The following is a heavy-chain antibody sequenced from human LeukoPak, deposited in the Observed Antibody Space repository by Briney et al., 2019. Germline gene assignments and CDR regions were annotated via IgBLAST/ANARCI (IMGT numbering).Heavy chain of an antibody. CDR3: ARDLIRMNYYGSGSSVAFDI. CDR1: GGSISSYY. J-gene: IGHJ3*02. D-gene: IGHD3-10*01. Sequence: SETLSLTCTVSGGSISSYYWSWIRQPPGKGLEWIGYIYYSGSTYYNPSLKSRLTISLDTSKNQFSLKLSSVTAADTAVYYCARDLIRMNYYGSGSSVAFDIWGQGTMVTVSS. V-gene: IGHV4-59*12. CDR2: IYYSGST.